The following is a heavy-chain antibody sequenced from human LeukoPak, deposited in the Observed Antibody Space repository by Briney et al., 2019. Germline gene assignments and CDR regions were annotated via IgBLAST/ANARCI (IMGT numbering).Heavy chain of an antibody. V-gene: IGHV3-53*01. J-gene: IGHJ6*04. Sequence: GGSLRLSCSASGFTVSSYYMSWVRQAPGKGLEWVSVIYSGGSTYYADSVKGRFTISRDNSKNTLYLQMNSLRAEDTAVYYCARESPMVRGVVDGMDVWGKGTRSPSPQ. CDR3: ARESPMVRGVVDGMDV. CDR1: GFTVSSYY. D-gene: IGHD3-10*01. CDR2: IYSGGST.